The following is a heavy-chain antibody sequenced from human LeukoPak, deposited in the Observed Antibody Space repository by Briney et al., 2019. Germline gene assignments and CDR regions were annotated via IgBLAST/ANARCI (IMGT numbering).Heavy chain of an antibody. J-gene: IGHJ4*02. CDR2: ISGSGGST. Sequence: GGSLRLSCAASGFTFDDYGMSWVRQAPGKGLEWVSAISGSGGSTYYADSVKGRFTISRDNSKNTLYLQMNSLRAEDTAVYYCANSYYYGSGSYYPFDYWGQGTLVTVSS. CDR3: ANSYYYGSGSYYPFDY. CDR1: GFTFDDYG. V-gene: IGHV3-23*01. D-gene: IGHD3-10*01.